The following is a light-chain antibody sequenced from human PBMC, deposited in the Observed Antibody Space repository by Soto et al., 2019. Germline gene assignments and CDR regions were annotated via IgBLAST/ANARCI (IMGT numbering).Light chain of an antibody. CDR3: QKYNNWPIT. V-gene: IGKV3-15*01. J-gene: IGKJ5*01. Sequence: ETVMTQSPATLSLSPGERATLSCRASQYFGSSLAWYQQKPGQSPRLLIYGASTRATGLPDRFSGSGSGTELNLTISRLQSEDFALYYCQKYNNWPITCGQGTRLEIK. CDR2: GAS. CDR1: QYFGSS.